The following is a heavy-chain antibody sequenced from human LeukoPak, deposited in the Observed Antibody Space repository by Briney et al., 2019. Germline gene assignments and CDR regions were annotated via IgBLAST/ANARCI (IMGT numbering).Heavy chain of an antibody. CDR2: IYSGGST. J-gene: IGHJ4*02. D-gene: IGHD3-16*01. V-gene: IGHV3-53*01. Sequence: SGGSLRLSCAASGFTVSSNYMSWVRQAPGKGLEWVSVIYSGGSTYYSDSVKGRFTTSRDNSKNTLYLQMNSLRAEDTAVYYCAGGGAKTPFDYWGQGTLVTVSS. CDR3: AGGGAKTPFDY. CDR1: GFTVSSNY.